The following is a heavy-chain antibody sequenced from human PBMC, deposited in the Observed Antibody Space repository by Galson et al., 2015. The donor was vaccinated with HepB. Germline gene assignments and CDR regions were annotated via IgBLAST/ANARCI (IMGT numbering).Heavy chain of an antibody. J-gene: IGHJ5*02. V-gene: IGHV1-3*01. CDR1: GYTFTSYA. D-gene: IGHD1-26*01. Sequence: SVKVSCKASGYTFTSYAMHWVRQAPGQRLEWMGWINAGNGNTKYSQKFQGRVTITRDTSASTAYMELSSPRSEDTAVYYCARGEVGWELLPWFDPWGQGTLVTVSS. CDR2: INAGNGNT. CDR3: ARGEVGWELLPWFDP.